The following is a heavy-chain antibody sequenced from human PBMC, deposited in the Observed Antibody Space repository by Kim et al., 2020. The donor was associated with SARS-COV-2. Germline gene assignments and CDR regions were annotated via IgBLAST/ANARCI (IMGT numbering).Heavy chain of an antibody. V-gene: IGHV3-43*02. Sequence: GGSLRLSCAASGFTFDDYAMHWVRQAPGKGLEWVSLISGDGGSTYYADSVKGRFTISRDNSKNSLYLQMNSLRTEDTALYYCAKDLGSSGWYDYYYYYGMDVWAKGPRSPSP. CDR3: AKDLGSSGWYDYYYYYGMDV. J-gene: IGHJ6*02. D-gene: IGHD6-19*01. CDR1: GFTFDDYA. CDR2: ISGDGGST.